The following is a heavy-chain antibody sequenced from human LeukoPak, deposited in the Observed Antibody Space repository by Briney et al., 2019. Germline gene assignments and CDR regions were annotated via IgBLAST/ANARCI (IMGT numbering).Heavy chain of an antibody. CDR3: AKEYNRGFDY. D-gene: IGHD1-14*01. CDR1: GLSFSFYA. Sequence: GGSLRLSCAASGLSFSFYAMSWVRQAPGKGLEWVSSISGGGAGAYYADSVRGRFTISRDNSKNTLYLQMNSLRAEDTAVYYCAKEYNRGFDYWGQGTLVTVSS. J-gene: IGHJ4*02. V-gene: IGHV3-23*01. CDR2: ISGGGAGA.